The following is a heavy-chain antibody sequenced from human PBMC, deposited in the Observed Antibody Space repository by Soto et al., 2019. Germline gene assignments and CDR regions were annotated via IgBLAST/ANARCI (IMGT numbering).Heavy chain of an antibody. Sequence: EELLVESGGGLVQPGRSLRLSCTASGLTFGDYAMSWVRQAPGKGLEWVSFIRGKAYGGTIEYAASVKGRFTISRDDSKSIAYLQINSLKTEDTAVYYCCRSRTTAYYYYGMDVWGHGTTVTVSS. CDR3: CRSRTTAYYYYGMDV. V-gene: IGHV3-49*04. D-gene: IGHD1-1*01. J-gene: IGHJ6*02. CDR2: IRGKAYGGTI. CDR1: GLTFGDYA.